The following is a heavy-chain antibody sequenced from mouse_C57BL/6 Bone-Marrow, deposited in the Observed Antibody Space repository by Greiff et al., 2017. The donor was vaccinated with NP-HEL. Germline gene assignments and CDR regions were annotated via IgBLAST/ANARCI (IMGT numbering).Heavy chain of an antibody. CDR2: ISSGGSYT. V-gene: IGHV5-6*01. CDR3: ARQNMITTEGFAY. Sequence: DVQLVESGGDLVKPGGSLKLSCAASGFTFSSYGMSWVRQTPDKRLEWVATISSGGSYTYYPDSVKGRFTISRDNAKNTLYLQMSSLKSEDTAMYYCARQNMITTEGFAYWGQGTLVTVSA. CDR1: GFTFSSYG. J-gene: IGHJ3*01. D-gene: IGHD2-4*01.